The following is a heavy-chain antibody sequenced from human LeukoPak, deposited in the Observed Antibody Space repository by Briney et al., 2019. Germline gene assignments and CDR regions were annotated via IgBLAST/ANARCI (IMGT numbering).Heavy chain of an antibody. D-gene: IGHD4-17*01. Sequence: TSESLSLTCTVPGGSISSYYWNWIRQPPGKGLEWIWYIYYSGSTKYNPSLESRVTISVDTSKNQFSLKQSYVTAADTAVYYCARGGTTVTPGLLWCDPWGQGTLVTVSS. V-gene: IGHV4-59*01. CDR3: ARGGTTVTPGLLWCDP. J-gene: IGHJ5*02. CDR1: GGSISSYY. CDR2: IYYSGST.